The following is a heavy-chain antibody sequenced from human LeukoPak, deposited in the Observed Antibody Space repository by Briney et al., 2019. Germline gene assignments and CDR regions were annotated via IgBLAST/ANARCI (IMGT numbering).Heavy chain of an antibody. CDR1: GGSFSGYY. V-gene: IGHV4-34*01. J-gene: IGHJ5*02. Sequence: SETLSLTCAVYGGSFSGYYWSWLRQPPGKGLEWIGEINHSGSTNYNPSLKSRVTISVDTSKNQFSLKLSSVTAADTAVYYCARGLFMIVVVHPLPFDPWGQGTLVTVSS. CDR3: ARGLFMIVVVHPLPFDP. CDR2: INHSGST. D-gene: IGHD3-22*01.